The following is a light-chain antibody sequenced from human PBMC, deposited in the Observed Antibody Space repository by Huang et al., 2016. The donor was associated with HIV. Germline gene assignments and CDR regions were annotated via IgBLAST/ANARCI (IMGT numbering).Light chain of an antibody. CDR2: ATS. Sequence: EIVMTQSPDTLSVSPGERATLSCRASQSVRDKVAWYQQKPGQAPRLRRHATSPRAAGVPARFSGSGSGTEFTLTISSLQSEDCGVYYCQQYESWPPLTFGGGTKVEIK. CDR3: QQYESWPPLT. J-gene: IGKJ4*01. CDR1: QSVRDK. V-gene: IGKV3-15*01.